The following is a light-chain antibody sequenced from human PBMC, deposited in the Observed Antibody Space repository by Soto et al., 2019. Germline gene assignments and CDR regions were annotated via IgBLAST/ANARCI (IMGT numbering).Light chain of an antibody. Sequence: QSVLTQPPSASGSPGQSVTISCTGTSSDVGGYNYVSWYQQHPGKAPKLMIYEVTKRPSGVPDRFSGSKSGNTASLTVSGRQAEAEAEYYCSSYAGSNNLVFGGGTKLTVL. J-gene: IGLJ3*02. CDR2: EVT. CDR3: SSYAGSNNLV. V-gene: IGLV2-8*01. CDR1: SSDVGGYNY.